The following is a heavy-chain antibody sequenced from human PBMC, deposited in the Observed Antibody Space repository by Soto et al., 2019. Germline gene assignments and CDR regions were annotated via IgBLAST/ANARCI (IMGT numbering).Heavy chain of an antibody. D-gene: IGHD6-6*01. CDR3: AKDPLLILEYSSSSGSVPD. Sequence: GGSLRLSCAASGFTFSSYAMSWVRQAPGKGLEWVSAISGSGGSTYYADSVKGRFTISRDNSKNTLYLQMNSLRAEDTAVYYCAKDPLLILEYSSSSGSVPDWGQGTLVTVSS. CDR1: GFTFSSYA. CDR2: ISGSGGST. J-gene: IGHJ4*02. V-gene: IGHV3-23*01.